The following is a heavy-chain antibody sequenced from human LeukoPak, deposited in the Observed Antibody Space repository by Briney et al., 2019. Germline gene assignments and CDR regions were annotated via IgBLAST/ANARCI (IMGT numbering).Heavy chain of an antibody. CDR1: GFTFSSYS. V-gene: IGHV3-21*01. D-gene: IGHD3-10*01. J-gene: IGHJ6*03. Sequence: GGSLRLSCAASGFTFSSYSMNWVRQAPGKGLEWVSSISSSSSYIYYADSVKGRFTISRDNAKNSLYLQMNSLRPEDTAVYYCARCTLDFRAWYMDVWGKGTTVTVSS. CDR2: ISSSSSYI. CDR3: ARCTLDFRAWYMDV.